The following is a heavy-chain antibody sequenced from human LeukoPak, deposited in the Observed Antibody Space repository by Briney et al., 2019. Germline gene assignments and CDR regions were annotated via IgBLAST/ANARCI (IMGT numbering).Heavy chain of an antibody. CDR2: INHSGST. V-gene: IGHV4-34*01. CDR1: GGSFSGYY. J-gene: IGHJ6*03. D-gene: IGHD6-6*01. CDR3: ASTRPEYYYYYYYMDV. Sequence: SETLSLTCAVYGGSFSGYYWSWIRQPPGKGLEWIGEINHSGSTNYNPSLKSRVTISVDTSKNQFSLKLSSVTAADTAVYYCASTRPEYYYYYYYMDVWGKGTTVTVSS.